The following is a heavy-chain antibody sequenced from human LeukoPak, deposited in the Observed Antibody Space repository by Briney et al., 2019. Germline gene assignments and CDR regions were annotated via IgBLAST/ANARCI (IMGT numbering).Heavy chain of an antibody. D-gene: IGHD3-22*01. CDR2: ISGSGGST. V-gene: IGHV3-23*01. Sequence: GGSLRLSCAASGFTFSSYAMSWVRQAPGKGLEWVSAISGSGGSTYYADSVKGRFTISRDNSKNTLYLQMNSLRAEDTAVYYCAKDRRYDSSGYPPNFDYWGQGTLVTVSS. J-gene: IGHJ4*02. CDR3: AKDRRYDSSGYPPNFDY. CDR1: GFTFSSYA.